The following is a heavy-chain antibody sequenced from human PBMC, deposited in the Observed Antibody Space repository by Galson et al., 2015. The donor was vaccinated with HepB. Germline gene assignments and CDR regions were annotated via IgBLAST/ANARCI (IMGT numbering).Heavy chain of an antibody. V-gene: IGHV3-21*01. CDR2: ISSSSSYI. Sequence: SLRLSCAASGFTFSSYSMNWVRQAPGKGLEWVSSISSSSSYIYYADSVKGRFTISRDNAKNSLYLQMNSLRAEDTAVYYCARDPGITMEENGMDVWGQGTTVTVSS. D-gene: IGHD3-10*01. CDR1: GFTFSSYS. J-gene: IGHJ6*02. CDR3: ARDPGITMEENGMDV.